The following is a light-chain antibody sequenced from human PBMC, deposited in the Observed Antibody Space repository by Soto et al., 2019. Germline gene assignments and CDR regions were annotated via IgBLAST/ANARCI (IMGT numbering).Light chain of an antibody. CDR3: QQSYSTPRT. Sequence: DIQMTQSPSSLSASVGDRVTITCRASQSISTYLSWFQQRPGKDPKHLIYAASSLQSGVPSRFGGGGSGTDFTLTISNLQLEDFATYYCQQSYSTPRTFGQGTKVDIK. CDR1: QSISTY. J-gene: IGKJ1*01. CDR2: AAS. V-gene: IGKV1-39*01.